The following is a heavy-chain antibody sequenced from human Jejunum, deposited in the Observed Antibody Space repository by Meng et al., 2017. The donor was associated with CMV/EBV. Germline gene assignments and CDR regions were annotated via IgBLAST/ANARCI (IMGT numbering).Heavy chain of an antibody. CDR1: AFTFSIYA. V-gene: IGHV3-30-3*01. D-gene: IGHD1-26*01. CDR3: ASERKWGDKVPGH. J-gene: IGHJ4*02. CDR2: VSYTQNNQ. Sequence: SAFTFSIYAFHWVRQAPGKGLEWVALVSYTQNNQYYADSVKGRFTVSRDNSKSTVYLQMDSLRSEDTAIYFCASERKWGDKVPGHWGQGTLVTVSS.